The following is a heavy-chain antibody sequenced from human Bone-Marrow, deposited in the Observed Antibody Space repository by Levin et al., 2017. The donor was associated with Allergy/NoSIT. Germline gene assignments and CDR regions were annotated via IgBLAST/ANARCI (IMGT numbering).Heavy chain of an antibody. D-gene: IGHD2-21*01. J-gene: IGHJ4*02. CDR3: ARERAVIAKDFDL. Sequence: GASVKVSCGASGYTFTSNYMHWVRQAPGQGLEWMGLVIPSGGRTIYAQKFQGRVTMTRDTSTSTVYMELSSLRSEDTAIYYCARERAVIAKDFDLWGQGTLVTVSS. V-gene: IGHV1-46*01. CDR1: GYTFTSNY. CDR2: VIPSGGRT.